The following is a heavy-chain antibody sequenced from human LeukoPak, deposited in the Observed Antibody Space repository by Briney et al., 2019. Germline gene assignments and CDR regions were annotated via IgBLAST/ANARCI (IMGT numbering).Heavy chain of an antibody. D-gene: IGHD5-24*01. Sequence: SQTLSLTSAISGDSVSTSSAAWNWIRQSPSRGLQWLGRTYYRSKWYNDYALSLKSRIAINPDTSKNQFSLQLNSVTPEDTAVYYCARGSGDGYNYYYFDYWGQGTLVTVSS. J-gene: IGHJ4*02. CDR3: ARGSGDGYNYYYFDY. CDR2: TYYRSKWYN. CDR1: GDSVSTSSAA. V-gene: IGHV6-1*01.